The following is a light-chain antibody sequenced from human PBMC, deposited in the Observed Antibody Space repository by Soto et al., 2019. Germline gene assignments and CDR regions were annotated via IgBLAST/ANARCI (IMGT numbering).Light chain of an antibody. CDR1: QSLSHN. Sequence: VMTQCPATLSVTPGDRATLSCRASQSLSHNLAWYQQKPGQAPRLLIYGASTRATGIPDRFSGSGSGTDFTITISRLEPEDFAVYYCQQYGSSGTFGQGTKVDIK. V-gene: IGKV3-20*01. CDR3: QQYGSSGT. CDR2: GAS. J-gene: IGKJ1*01.